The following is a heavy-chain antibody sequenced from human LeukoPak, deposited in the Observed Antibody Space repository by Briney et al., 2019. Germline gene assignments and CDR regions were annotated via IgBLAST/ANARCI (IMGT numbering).Heavy chain of an antibody. D-gene: IGHD3-10*01. CDR3: ARGPSPADRITMVRGVPKIYGMDV. Sequence: GGSLRLSCAASGFTFDDYAMHWVRQAPGKGLEWVSLISGDGGSTYYADPVKGRFTISRHNSKNTLYLQMNSLRAEDTAVYYCARGPSPADRITMVRGVPKIYGMDVWGQGTTATVSS. J-gene: IGHJ6*02. CDR1: GFTFDDYA. V-gene: IGHV3-43*02. CDR2: ISGDGGST.